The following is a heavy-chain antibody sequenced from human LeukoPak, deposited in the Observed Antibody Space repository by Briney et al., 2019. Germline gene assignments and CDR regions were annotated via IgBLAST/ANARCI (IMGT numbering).Heavy chain of an antibody. CDR1: GFTFSNYW. CDR3: ARGLRSGNYDFDH. Sequence: GGSLRLSCAASGFTFSNYWMTWVRQAPGKGLGWVANIKQDGSEKYYVDSVKGRFTISRDTSKNTLYLQMNSLRAEDTAVYYCARGLRSGNYDFDHWGQGTLVTVSS. D-gene: IGHD1-26*01. J-gene: IGHJ4*02. V-gene: IGHV3-7*03. CDR2: IKQDGSEK.